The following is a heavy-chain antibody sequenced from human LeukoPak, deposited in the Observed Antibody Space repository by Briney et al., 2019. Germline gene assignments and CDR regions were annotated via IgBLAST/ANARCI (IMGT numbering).Heavy chain of an antibody. Sequence: QAGGSLRLSCEASGFTFSTFPMHWVRQTPDKGLEWVAVISDDGRDIYYADSVKGRFTISRDNSKNTLYLQMNSLSPEDTAVVYCARVGRLSIYPSYMDVWGKGTTVTVSS. CDR2: ISDDGRDI. CDR3: ARVGRLSIYPSYMDV. J-gene: IGHJ6*03. D-gene: IGHD6-6*01. V-gene: IGHV3-30*04. CDR1: GFTFSTFP.